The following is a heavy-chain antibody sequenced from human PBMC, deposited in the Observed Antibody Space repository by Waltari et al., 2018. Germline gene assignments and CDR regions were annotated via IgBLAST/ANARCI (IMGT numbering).Heavy chain of an antibody. J-gene: IGHJ3*02. CDR2: IYHSGST. Sequence: QVQLLESGPGLVRPSETLSPTCAVPGYSISSGYYWGWIRQPPGKGLEWIANIYHSGSTDYNPSLKSRVTISVDTYKNQFSLKLSSVTAADTAVYYCTRLFGGSVWEAFDIWGQGTMVTVSS. V-gene: IGHV4-38-2*01. CDR3: TRLFGGSVWEAFDI. CDR1: GYSISSGYY. D-gene: IGHD3-3*01.